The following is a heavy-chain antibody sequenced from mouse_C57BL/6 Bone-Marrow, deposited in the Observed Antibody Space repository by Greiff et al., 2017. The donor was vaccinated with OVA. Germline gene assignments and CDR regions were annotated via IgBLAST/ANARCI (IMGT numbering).Heavy chain of an antibody. CDR1: GYAFTNYL. CDR2: INPGSGGT. V-gene: IGHV1-54*01. J-gene: IGHJ2*01. D-gene: IGHD1-1*01. Sequence: VQLQQSGAELVRPGTSVKVSCKASGYAFTNYLIEWVKQRPGQGLEWIGVINPGSGGTNYNEKFKGKATLTADKTSSTAFMQLSSLTSEDSAVYCCARSHYYGSSYDYFDYWGQGTTLTVSS. CDR3: ARSHYYGSSYDYFDY.